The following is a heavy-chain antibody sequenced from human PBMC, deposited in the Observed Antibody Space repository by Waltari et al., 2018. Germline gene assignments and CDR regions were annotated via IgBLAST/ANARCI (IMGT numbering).Heavy chain of an antibody. CDR1: GGSISSGGYY. Sequence: QVQLQESGPGLVKPSQTLSLTCTVSGGSISSGGYYWSWIRQHPGKGLEWIGYIYYSGSTYYNPSLKSRVTISVDTSKNQFSLKLSSVTAADTAVYYCARAKGLDSSGYPYYFDYWGQGTLVTVSS. CDR3: ARAKGLDSSGYPYYFDY. D-gene: IGHD3-22*01. V-gene: IGHV4-31*03. J-gene: IGHJ4*02. CDR2: IYYSGST.